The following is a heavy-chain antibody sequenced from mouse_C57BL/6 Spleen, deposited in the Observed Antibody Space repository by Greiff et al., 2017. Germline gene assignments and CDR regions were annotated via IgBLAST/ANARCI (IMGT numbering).Heavy chain of an antibody. V-gene: IGHV1-80*01. D-gene: IGHD1-1*01. J-gene: IGHJ4*01. CDR1: GYAFSSYW. Sequence: VQLKQSGAELVKPGASVKISCIASGYAFSSYWMNWVKQRPGKGLEWIGQIYPGTGDTNYNGKLKGKATLTADKSSSTAYMQLSSLTSEDSAVYFCARRSYGSSYDYAMDYWGQGTSVTVSS. CDR3: ARRSYGSSYDYAMDY. CDR2: IYPGTGDT.